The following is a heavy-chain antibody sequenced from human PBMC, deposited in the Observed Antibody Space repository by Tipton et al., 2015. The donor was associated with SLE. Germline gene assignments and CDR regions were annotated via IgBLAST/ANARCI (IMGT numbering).Heavy chain of an antibody. Sequence: TLSLTCTVSGGSISSSSYYWGWIRQPPGKGLEWIGSIYYSGSTYYNPSLKSRVTISVDTSKNQFSLKLSSVTAADTAVYYCATAGGSTSCFYCGYFDLWGRGTLVTVSP. CDR2: IYYSGST. J-gene: IGHJ2*01. V-gene: IGHV4-39*07. CDR1: GGSISSSSYY. CDR3: ATAGGSTSCFYCGYFDL. D-gene: IGHD2-2*01.